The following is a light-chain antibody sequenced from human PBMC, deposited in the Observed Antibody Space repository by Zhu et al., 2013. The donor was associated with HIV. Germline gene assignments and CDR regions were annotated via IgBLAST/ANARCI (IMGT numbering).Light chain of an antibody. CDR2: GAS. J-gene: IGKJ1*01. V-gene: IGKV3-20*01. CDR1: QSVSSSF. CDR3: QQYGNSFRT. Sequence: EIVLTQSPGTLSLSPGERVTLSCRASQSVSSSFLAWYQQKPGQTPRLLIYGASKRASGIPDRFSGSGSGTDFTLSISRLEPEDFGMYYCQQYGNSFRTFGQGTKVEIK.